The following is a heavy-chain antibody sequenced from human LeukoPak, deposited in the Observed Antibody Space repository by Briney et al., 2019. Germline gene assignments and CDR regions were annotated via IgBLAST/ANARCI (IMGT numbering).Heavy chain of an antibody. J-gene: IGHJ6*02. CDR2: IYYSGST. CDR1: GGSISSSSYY. V-gene: IGHV4-39*07. CDR3: ARDRYRDGYNLDYYYGMDV. Sequence: SETLSLTCTVSGGSISSSSYYWGWIRQPPGKGLEWIGSIYYSGSTYYNPSLKSRVTISVDTSKNQFSLKLSSVTAADTAVYYCARDRYRDGYNLDYYYGMDVWGQGTTVTVSS. D-gene: IGHD5-24*01.